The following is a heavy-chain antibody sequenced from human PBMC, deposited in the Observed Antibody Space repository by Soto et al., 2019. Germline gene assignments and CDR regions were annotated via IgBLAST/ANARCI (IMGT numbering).Heavy chain of an antibody. CDR3: ARGLYLQTTGSKFNNWFDP. D-gene: IGHD1-1*01. V-gene: IGHV3-21*01. CDR2: ISSSSSYI. J-gene: IGHJ5*02. Sequence: GGSLRLSCAASGFTFSSYSMNWVRQAPGKGLEWVSSISSSSSYIYYADSVKGRFTISRDNAKNSLYLQMNSLRAEDTAVYYCARGLYLQTTGSKFNNWFDPWGQGTLVTVSS. CDR1: GFTFSSYS.